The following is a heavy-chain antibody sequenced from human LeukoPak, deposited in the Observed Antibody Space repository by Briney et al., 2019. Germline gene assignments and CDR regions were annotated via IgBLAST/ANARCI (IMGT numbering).Heavy chain of an antibody. J-gene: IGHJ5*01. CDR3: AKAGARGNVNWFDS. CDR1: GFTFSNAW. V-gene: IGHV3-23*01. Sequence: GGSLRLSCAASGFTFSNAWMSWVRQAPGKGLEWVSVISDSGGSTYYADSVKGRFTIYRDNSKNTLYLQMNNLRGEDTAVYYCAKAGARGNVNWFDSWGQGTLVTVSS. D-gene: IGHD1-1*01. CDR2: ISDSGGST.